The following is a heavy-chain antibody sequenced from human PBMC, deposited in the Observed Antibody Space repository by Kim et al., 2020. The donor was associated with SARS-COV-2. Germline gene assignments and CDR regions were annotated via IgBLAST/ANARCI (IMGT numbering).Heavy chain of an antibody. D-gene: IGHD3-10*01. Sequence: YADSVKGRFTISRDNSKNTLYLQMNSLRAEDTAVYYCARPARGSYFDAFDIWGQGTMVTVSS. J-gene: IGHJ3*02. CDR3: ARPARGSYFDAFDI. V-gene: IGHV3-30*01.